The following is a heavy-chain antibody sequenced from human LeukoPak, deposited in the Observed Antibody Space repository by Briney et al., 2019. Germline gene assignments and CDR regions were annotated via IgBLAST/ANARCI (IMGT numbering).Heavy chain of an antibody. CDR1: GGSISSYY. J-gene: IGHJ4*02. D-gene: IGHD4-17*01. Sequence: SETLSLTCTVSGGSISSYYWSWIRQPPGKGLEWIGYINDSGKTNYNPSLKSRVTISVDTSKNQFSLKLSSVTAADTAVYYCARAYDDYSIDYWGQGILVTVSS. CDR2: INDSGKT. CDR3: ARAYDDYSIDY. V-gene: IGHV4-59*08.